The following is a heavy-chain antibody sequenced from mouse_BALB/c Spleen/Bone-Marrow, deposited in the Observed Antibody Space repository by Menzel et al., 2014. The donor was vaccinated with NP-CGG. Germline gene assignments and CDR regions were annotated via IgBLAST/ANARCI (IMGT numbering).Heavy chain of an antibody. V-gene: IGHV1-7*01. CDR2: IDPRTAYT. CDR1: DYTFTSYW. J-gene: IGHJ3*01. CDR3: ARYGNAY. Sequence: QVQLQQSGAELAKPGASVKMSCKVSDYTFTSYWIHWVKQRPGQGLEWIGYIDPRTAYTGYSQKFKDKATLTADKSSSTAYMQQSSLTSEDSAVYYCARYGNAYWGQGTLVTVSA. D-gene: IGHD2-1*01.